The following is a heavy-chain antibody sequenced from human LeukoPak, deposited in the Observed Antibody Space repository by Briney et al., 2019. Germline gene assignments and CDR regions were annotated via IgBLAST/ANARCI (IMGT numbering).Heavy chain of an antibody. V-gene: IGHV5-10-1*01. J-gene: IGHJ5*02. Sequence: GESLKISCKGSGYSFTSYWISWVRQMPGKGLEWMGRIDPSDSYTNYSSSFQGHVTISADKSISTAYLQWSSLKASDTAMYYCAYQLLKDNWFDPWGQGTLVTVSS. CDR3: AYQLLKDNWFDP. CDR2: IDPSDSYT. CDR1: GYSFTSYW. D-gene: IGHD2-2*01.